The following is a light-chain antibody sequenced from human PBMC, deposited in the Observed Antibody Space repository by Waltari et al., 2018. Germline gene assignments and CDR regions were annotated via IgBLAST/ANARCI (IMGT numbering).Light chain of an antibody. CDR2: KAS. CDR1: QSISNW. V-gene: IGKV1-5*03. J-gene: IGKJ4*01. Sequence: DIQMTQSPSTLSASVRDRFNITFRASQSISNWLAWYQQKPGKAPKLLIYKASTLESGVPSRFSGSGSGTEFTLTISSLQPDDFATYYCQQYNSYSLLTFGGGTKVEIK. CDR3: QQYNSYSLLT.